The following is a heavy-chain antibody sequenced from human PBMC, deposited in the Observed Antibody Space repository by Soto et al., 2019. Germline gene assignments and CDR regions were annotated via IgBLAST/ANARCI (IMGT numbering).Heavy chain of an antibody. D-gene: IGHD3-16*01. CDR3: VRVALGGFGWFDP. V-gene: IGHV1-18*01. CDR1: GYTFTSYG. J-gene: IGHJ5*02. CDR2: ISAYNGNT. Sequence: ASVKVSCKASGYTFTSYGISWVRQAPGQGLEWMGWISAYNGNTNYAQKLQGRVTMTTDTSTSTAYKELRSLRSNDTAVYYCVRVALGGFGWFDPWGQGTLVTVSS.